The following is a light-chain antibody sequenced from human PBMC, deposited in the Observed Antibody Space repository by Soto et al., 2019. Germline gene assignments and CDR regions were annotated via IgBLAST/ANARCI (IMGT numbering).Light chain of an antibody. CDR1: SSDVGAYKY. CDR2: DVS. Sequence: QSLLTQPASGSGSPGQSSTISCTGTSSDVGAYKYVSWYQHHPGKVPQLMIYDVSNRPSGVSDRFSGSKSGNTASLTISGLQAEDEADYYCSPYTSSNTYVFGTGTKVTVL. CDR3: SPYTSSNTYV. V-gene: IGLV2-14*03. J-gene: IGLJ1*01.